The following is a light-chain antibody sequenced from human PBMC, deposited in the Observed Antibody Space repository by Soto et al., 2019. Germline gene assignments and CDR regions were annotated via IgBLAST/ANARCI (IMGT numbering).Light chain of an antibody. V-gene: IGLV2-14*01. CDR2: DVS. Sequence: QSALTQPASVSGSPRQSITISCTGTSSYVGGYNYVSWYQQHPGKAPKLMIYDVSNRPSGVSNRFSGSKSGNTASLTISGLQAEDEADYYCSSYTSSSTLVVFGGGTKLTVL. CDR1: SSYVGGYNY. J-gene: IGLJ2*01. CDR3: SSYTSSSTLVV.